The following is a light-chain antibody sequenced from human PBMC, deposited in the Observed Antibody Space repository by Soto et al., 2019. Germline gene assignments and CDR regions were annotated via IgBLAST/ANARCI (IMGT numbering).Light chain of an antibody. CDR2: SAS. J-gene: IGKJ1*01. Sequence: DIQLTQSPSFLSASLGDRVTITCRASQGIGSFLAWYQQKPGIAPRLLIYSASTLQSGVSLRFSGSGSGTAFTLTISSLQSEDFATYYCQLFNSYPPTFGQGTKLEIK. CDR3: QLFNSYPPT. V-gene: IGKV1-9*01. CDR1: QGIGSF.